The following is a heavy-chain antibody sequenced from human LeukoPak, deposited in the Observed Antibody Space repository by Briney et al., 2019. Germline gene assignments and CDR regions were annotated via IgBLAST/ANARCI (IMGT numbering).Heavy chain of an antibody. CDR3: AREDDWNYEDY. V-gene: IGHV3-23*01. Sequence: GGSLRLSCAASRFTFSSYAMSWVRQAPGKGLEWVSAISGSGGTTYYADSVKGRFTIPRDDAKNSLYLQMNSLRAEDTAIYYCAREDDWNYEDYWGQGTLVTVSS. CDR1: RFTFSSYA. J-gene: IGHJ4*02. D-gene: IGHD1-7*01. CDR2: ISGSGGTT.